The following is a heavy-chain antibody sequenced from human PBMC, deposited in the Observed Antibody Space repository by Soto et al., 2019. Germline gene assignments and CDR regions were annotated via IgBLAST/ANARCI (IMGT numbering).Heavy chain of an antibody. CDR2: IDPSDSYT. J-gene: IGHJ5*02. D-gene: IGHD2-2*02. V-gene: IGHV5-10-1*01. Sequence: GESLKISCKGSGYSFTSYWISWVRQMPGKGLEWMGRIDPSDSYTNYSPSFQGHVTISADKSISTAYLQWSSLKASDTAMYYCARGYCSSTSCYTRNWFDPWGQGTLVTAPQ. CDR1: GYSFTSYW. CDR3: ARGYCSSTSCYTRNWFDP.